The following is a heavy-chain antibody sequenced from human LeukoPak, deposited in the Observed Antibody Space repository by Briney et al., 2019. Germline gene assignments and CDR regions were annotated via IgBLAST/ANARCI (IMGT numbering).Heavy chain of an antibody. Sequence: PGGSLRLSCAASGFTFSSYAMSWVRQAPGKGLEWVSYISSSGSPIYYADSVKGRFTISWDNAKNSLYLQMNSLRAEDTAVYYCARDDIAVATCFDYWGQGTLVTVSS. CDR3: ARDDIAVATCFDY. V-gene: IGHV3-48*04. J-gene: IGHJ4*02. CDR2: ISSSGSPI. D-gene: IGHD6-19*01. CDR1: GFTFSSYA.